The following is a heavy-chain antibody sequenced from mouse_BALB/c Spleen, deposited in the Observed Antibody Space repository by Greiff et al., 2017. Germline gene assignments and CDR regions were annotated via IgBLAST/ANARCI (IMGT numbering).Heavy chain of an antibody. CDR3: TRRNYRYEGYWYFDV. CDR2: INPSNGGT. CDR1: GYTFTSYY. D-gene: IGHD2-14*01. J-gene: IGHJ1*01. V-gene: IGHV1S81*02. Sequence: VQLQQSGAELVKPGASVKLSCKASGYTFTSYYMYWVKQRPGQGLEWIGEINPSNGGTNFNEKFKSKATLTVDKSSSTAYMQLSSLTSEDSAVYYCTRRNYRYEGYWYFDVWGAGTTVTVSS.